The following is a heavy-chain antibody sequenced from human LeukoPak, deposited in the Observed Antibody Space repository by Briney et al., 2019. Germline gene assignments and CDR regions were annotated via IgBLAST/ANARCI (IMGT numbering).Heavy chain of an antibody. CDR3: ARVHERLGYCSGGSCYPFDY. V-gene: IGHV3-11*01. J-gene: IGHJ4*02. CDR2: ISSSGGTI. Sequence: GGSLRLSCAASGFTFSDYYMSWIRQAPGKGLEWVSYISSSGGTIYSADSVKGRFTISRDNAKNSLYLQMNSLRSEDTAVYYCARVHERLGYCSGGSCYPFDYWGQGTLVTVSS. CDR1: GFTFSDYY. D-gene: IGHD2-15*01.